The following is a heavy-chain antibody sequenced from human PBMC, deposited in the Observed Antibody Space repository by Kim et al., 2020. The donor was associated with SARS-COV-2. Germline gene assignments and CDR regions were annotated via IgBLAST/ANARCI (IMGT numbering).Heavy chain of an antibody. CDR2: IKEDGSKK. Sequence: GGSLRLSCAASGFTFSSYWMSWVRQAPGKGLEWVANIKEDGSKKYYVDSVKGRFTISRDNTKNTLYMQMNSLRGEDTAVYYCARYDDYGRRFNPWGQGTRVSVSS. J-gene: IGHJ5*02. D-gene: IGHD4-17*01. CDR3: ARYDDYGRRFNP. V-gene: IGHV3-7*01. CDR1: GFTFSSYW.